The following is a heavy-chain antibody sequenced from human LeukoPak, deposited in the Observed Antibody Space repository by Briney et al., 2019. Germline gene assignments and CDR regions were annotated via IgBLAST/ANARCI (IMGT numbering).Heavy chain of an antibody. CDR1: GFTLSDFW. D-gene: IGHD5/OR15-5a*01. CDR3: ARESTEDRPGS. J-gene: IGHJ5*02. V-gene: IGHV3-7*01. Sequence: GGSLRLSCAASGFTLSDFWMSWVRQAPGKGLGWVANIDQDGSDKNYVGSVKGRFTISRDDAKNSLFLQMNSLRAEDTAVYYCARESTEDRPGSWGQGTLVTVSS. CDR2: IDQDGSDK.